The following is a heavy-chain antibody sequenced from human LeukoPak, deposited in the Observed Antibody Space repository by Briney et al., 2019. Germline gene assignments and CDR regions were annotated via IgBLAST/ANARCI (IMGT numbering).Heavy chain of an antibody. CDR2: IYYSGST. J-gene: IGHJ4*02. Sequence: PSETLSLTCTVSGGSISSYYWSWIRQPPGKGLEWIGYIYYSGSTNYNPSLKSRVPISVDTSKNQFSLKLSSVTAADTAVYYCARGPHYTGSYGRYFDYWGQGTLVTVSS. D-gene: IGHD1-26*01. CDR3: ARGPHYTGSYGRYFDY. V-gene: IGHV4-59*01. CDR1: GGSISSYY.